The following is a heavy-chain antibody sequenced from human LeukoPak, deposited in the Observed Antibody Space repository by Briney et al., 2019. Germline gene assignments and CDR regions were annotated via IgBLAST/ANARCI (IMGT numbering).Heavy chain of an antibody. CDR3: ASDRDMVRGVIRYPYYFDY. V-gene: IGHV1-2*02. D-gene: IGHD3-10*01. J-gene: IGHJ4*02. CDR2: INPNCGGT. Sequence: ASVKVSCKASGYTFTGYYMHWVRQAPGQGLEWMGWINPNCGGTNYAQKFQGRVTMTRDTSTSTVYMELSSLRSEDTAVYYCASDRDMVRGVIRYPYYFDYWGQGTLVTVSS. CDR1: GYTFTGYY.